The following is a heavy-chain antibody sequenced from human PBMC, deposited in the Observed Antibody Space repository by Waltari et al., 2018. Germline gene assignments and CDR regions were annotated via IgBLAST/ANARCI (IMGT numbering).Heavy chain of an antibody. D-gene: IGHD3-22*01. CDR2: IIPIFGTA. CDR1: GVTFSSYA. J-gene: IGHJ3*02. CDR3: ARARDYYDSSGYYRSAFEI. Sequence: VQLVQSGAEVQKPGSSVKVSCKASGVTFSSYAISWVRQAPGHGLEWMGGIIPIFGTANYAQKFQGRVTITADESTSTAYMELSSLRSEDTAVYYCARARDYYDSSGYYRSAFEIWGQGTMVTVSS. V-gene: IGHV1-69*01.